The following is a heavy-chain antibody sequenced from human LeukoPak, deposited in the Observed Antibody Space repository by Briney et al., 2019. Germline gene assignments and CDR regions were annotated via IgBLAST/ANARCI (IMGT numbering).Heavy chain of an antibody. J-gene: IGHJ5*02. Sequence: ASVKVSCKASGYTFTSYGISWVRQAPGQGLEWMGWISAYNGNTTYAQKLQGRVTMTTDTSTSTAYMELRSLRSDDTAVYYCARDLLGRRYNWFDPWGQGTLVTVSS. CDR3: ARDLLGRRYNWFDP. CDR1: GYTFTSYG. CDR2: ISAYNGNT. V-gene: IGHV1-18*01.